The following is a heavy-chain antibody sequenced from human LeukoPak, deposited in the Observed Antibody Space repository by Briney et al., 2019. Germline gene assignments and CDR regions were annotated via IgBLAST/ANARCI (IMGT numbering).Heavy chain of an antibody. CDR2: ISYHGSNK. J-gene: IGHJ4*02. V-gene: IGHV3-30*18. CDR1: EFTFSSYA. D-gene: IGHD2-2*01. Sequence: GGSLRLSCAASEFTFSSYAMHWVRQAPGKGLEWVAFISYHGSNKYYADSVKGRFTISRDNSKNTLFLQMNSLRAEDTAVYYCAKNTHAYAEIFDYWGQGTLVAVSS. CDR3: AKNTHAYAEIFDY.